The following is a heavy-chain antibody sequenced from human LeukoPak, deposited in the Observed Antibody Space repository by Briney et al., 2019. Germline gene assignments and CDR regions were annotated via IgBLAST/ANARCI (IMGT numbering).Heavy chain of an antibody. V-gene: IGHV3-20*04. CDR1: GFIFDDYG. CDR2: INWNGGSI. CDR3: ARDGPSGGGAFDI. D-gene: IGHD3-16*01. J-gene: IGHJ3*02. Sequence: GGSLRLSCAASGFIFDDYGMSWVRQAPGKGLEWVSGINWNGGSIGYADSVKGRFTISRDNAKNSLYLQMNSLRAEDTALYYCARDGPSGGGAFDIWGQGTMVTVSS.